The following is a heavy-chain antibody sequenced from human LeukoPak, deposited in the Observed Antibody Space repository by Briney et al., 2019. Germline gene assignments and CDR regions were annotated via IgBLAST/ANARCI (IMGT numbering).Heavy chain of an antibody. V-gene: IGHV3-74*01. J-gene: IGHJ5*02. Sequence: GGSLRLSCAASGFTFSSYWMHWVRQAPGKGLVWVSRINSDGSSTSYADSVKGRFTTSRDNAKNTLHLQMNSLRAEDTAVYYCARGLGYCSGGSCVHWFDPWGQGTLVTVSS. CDR1: GFTFSSYW. CDR2: INSDGSST. D-gene: IGHD2-15*01. CDR3: ARGLGYCSGGSCVHWFDP.